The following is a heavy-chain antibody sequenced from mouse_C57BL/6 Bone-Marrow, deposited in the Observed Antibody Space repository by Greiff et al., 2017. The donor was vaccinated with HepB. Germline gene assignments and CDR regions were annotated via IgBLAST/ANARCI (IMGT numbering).Heavy chain of an antibody. CDR2: INTSNGGT. Sequence: QVQLQPGTELVKPGASVKLSCKASGYTFTSYWMHWVKQRPGQGLEWIGNINTSNGGTNYNEKFKSKATLTVDKSSSTAYMQLSSLTSEDSAVYYCAREREDSSGYFDYWGQGTTLTVSS. D-gene: IGHD3-2*02. J-gene: IGHJ2*01. CDR3: AREREDSSGYFDY. CDR1: GYTFTSYW. V-gene: IGHV1-53*01.